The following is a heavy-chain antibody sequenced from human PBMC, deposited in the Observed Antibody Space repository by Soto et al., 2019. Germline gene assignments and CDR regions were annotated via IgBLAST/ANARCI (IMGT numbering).Heavy chain of an antibody. CDR2: IYHTGTT. D-gene: IGHD3-22*01. CDR1: GGSISSGNW. Sequence: QVQLQESGPGLVKPSGTLSLTCAVSGGSISSGNWWSWVRQPPGKGLEWIGEIYHTGTTNNNPSLKSRVTISVDKSKNQFSLKLWSVTAADTAVYYCARGYQYYYYTSESWYFDYWGQGTLVTVSS. CDR3: ARGYQYYYYTSESWYFDY. V-gene: IGHV4-4*02. J-gene: IGHJ4*02.